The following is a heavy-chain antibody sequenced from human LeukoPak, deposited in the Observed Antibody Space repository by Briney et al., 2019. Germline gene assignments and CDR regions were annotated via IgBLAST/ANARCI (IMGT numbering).Heavy chain of an antibody. D-gene: IGHD6-19*01. CDR2: IYYSGST. Sequence: SETLSLTCTVSGGSISSYYWSWIRQPPGKGLEWIGYIYYSGSTYYNPSLKSRVTISVDTSKNQFSLKLSSVTAADTAVYYCARDLGIAVAGNYHYYGMDVWGKGTTVTVSS. J-gene: IGHJ6*04. CDR1: GGSISSYY. V-gene: IGHV4-59*01. CDR3: ARDLGIAVAGNYHYYGMDV.